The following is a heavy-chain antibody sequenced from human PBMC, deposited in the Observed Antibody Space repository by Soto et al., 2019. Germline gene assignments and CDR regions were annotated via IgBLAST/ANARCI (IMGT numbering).Heavy chain of an antibody. V-gene: IGHV3-48*03. D-gene: IGHD3-9*01. CDR3: ARETYDNAFDF. J-gene: IGHJ4*02. Sequence: GGSLRLSXAASGFTFSNYEMNWVRQAPGKGLEWVSYINGHGTTKKYADSVEGRFTISRDNAWSSLFLQMNSLTDEDTAVYYCARETYDNAFDFWGQGTLVTVSS. CDR1: GFTFSNYE. CDR2: INGHGTTK.